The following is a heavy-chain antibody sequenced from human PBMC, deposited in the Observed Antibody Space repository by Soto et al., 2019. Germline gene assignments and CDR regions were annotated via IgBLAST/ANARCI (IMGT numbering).Heavy chain of an antibody. CDR1: GYTFTGYY. J-gene: IGHJ3*02. V-gene: IGHV1-2*04. CDR3: ARAPGGSYYAFDI. D-gene: IGHD1-26*01. CDR2: INPNSGGT. Sequence: ASVKVSCKASGYTFTGYYMHWVRQAPGQGLEWMGWINPNSGGTNYAQKFQGWVTMTRDTSISTAYMELSRLRSDDTAVYYCARAPGGSYYAFDIWGQGTMVTVSS.